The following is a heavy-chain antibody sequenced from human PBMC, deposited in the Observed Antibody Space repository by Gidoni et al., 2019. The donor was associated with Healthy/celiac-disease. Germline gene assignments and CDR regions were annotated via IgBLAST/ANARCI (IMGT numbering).Heavy chain of an antibody. CDR2: IYSGGST. J-gene: IGHJ6*02. D-gene: IGHD3-10*01. CDR1: GFTVSSNY. CDR3: ARDLTAYGSGSYYYYYYGMDV. V-gene: IGHV3-66*01. Sequence: EVQLVESGGGLVQPGGSLRLSCAASGFTVSSNYMSWVRQAPGKGLGWVSVIYSGGSTYYADSVKGRFTISRDNSKNTLYLQMNSLRAEDTAVYYCARDLTAYGSGSYYYYYYGMDVWGQGTTVTVSS.